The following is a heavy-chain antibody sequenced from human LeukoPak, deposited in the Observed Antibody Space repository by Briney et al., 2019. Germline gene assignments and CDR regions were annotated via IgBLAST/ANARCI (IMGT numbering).Heavy chain of an antibody. J-gene: IGHJ4*02. CDR1: GFMFKHYA. V-gene: IGHV3-23*01. CDR3: AKDGGSTLPYYFDW. D-gene: IGHD3-10*01. Sequence: GGSLRLSCAGSGFMFKHYAMNWVRQAPGRGLEWVSVITGIGGGTYYAESVEGRFTVSRDNSKNTVYLQMNSLRADDTAVYYCAKDGGSTLPYYFDWWGQGTLVTVAS. CDR2: ITGIGGGT.